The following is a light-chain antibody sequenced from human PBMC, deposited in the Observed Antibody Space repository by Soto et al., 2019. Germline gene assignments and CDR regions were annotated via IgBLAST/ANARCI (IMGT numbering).Light chain of an antibody. J-gene: IGKJ1*01. CDR3: QQRTDRPPWT. CDR1: QSIGLA. V-gene: IGKV3-11*01. CDR2: DAS. Sequence: EIVLTQSPATLSLSPGERATLSCRASQSIGLAIAWYQHKPGQAPRHLIFDASQRATGSPARFRGSGSGTDFTLPISSLEPEDFAVYYCQQRTDRPPWTFGQGTKVESK.